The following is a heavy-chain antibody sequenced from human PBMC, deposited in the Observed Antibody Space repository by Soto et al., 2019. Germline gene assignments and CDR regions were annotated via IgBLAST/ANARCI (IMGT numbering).Heavy chain of an antibody. Sequence: QVQLQQWGAGLLKPSESLSLTCGVSGVSFTGYYWTWIRQAPGKGLEWIGEINHYGSTNYNPSLKDRVTIALDTSKNQFSLRLASLSAADAAVYYCARGHGRFAHWGQGTLVTVSS. J-gene: IGHJ4*02. CDR1: GVSFTGYY. CDR3: ARGHGRFAH. D-gene: IGHD3-3*01. V-gene: IGHV4-34*02. CDR2: INHYGST.